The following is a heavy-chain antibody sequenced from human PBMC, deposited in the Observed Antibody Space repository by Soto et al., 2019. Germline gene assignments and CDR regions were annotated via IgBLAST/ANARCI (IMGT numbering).Heavy chain of an antibody. D-gene: IGHD1-26*01. Sequence: GGSLRLSCAASGFTFSSYGMHWVRQAPGKGLEWVAVIWYDGSNKYYADSVKGRFTISRDNSKNTLYLQMNSLRAEDTAVYYCARDYRHSEAHMDVWGKGTTVTVSS. V-gene: IGHV3-33*01. CDR3: ARDYRHSEAHMDV. J-gene: IGHJ6*03. CDR2: IWYDGSNK. CDR1: GFTFSSYG.